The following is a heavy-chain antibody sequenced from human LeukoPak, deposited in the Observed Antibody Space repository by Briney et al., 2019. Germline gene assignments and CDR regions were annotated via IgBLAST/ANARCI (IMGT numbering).Heavy chain of an antibody. Sequence: PGGSLRLSCAASGFTFSSYAMSWVRQAPGKGLEWVSAISGSGGSTYYADSVKGRFTVSRDDSKNTLPLQMNSLRAEDTSIYYCARDRVTSRNYYFDDWGQGTLVTVSS. CDR2: ISGSGGST. CDR1: GFTFSSYA. V-gene: IGHV3-23*01. D-gene: IGHD1-7*01. J-gene: IGHJ4*02. CDR3: ARDRVTSRNYYFDD.